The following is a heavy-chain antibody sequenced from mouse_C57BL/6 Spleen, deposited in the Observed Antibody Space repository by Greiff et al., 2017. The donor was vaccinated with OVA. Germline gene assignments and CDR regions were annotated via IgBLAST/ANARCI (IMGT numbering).Heavy chain of an antibody. V-gene: IGHV1-82*01. CDR2: IYPGDGDT. CDR1: GYAFSSSW. CDR3: ASQLGLDYAMDY. J-gene: IGHJ4*01. Sequence: VKLQESGPELVKPGASVKISCKASGYAFSSSWMNWVKQRPGKGLEWIGRIYPGDGDTNYNGKFKGKATLTADKSSSTAYMQLSSLTSEDSAVYFCASQLGLDYAMDYWGQGTSVTVSS. D-gene: IGHD4-1*02.